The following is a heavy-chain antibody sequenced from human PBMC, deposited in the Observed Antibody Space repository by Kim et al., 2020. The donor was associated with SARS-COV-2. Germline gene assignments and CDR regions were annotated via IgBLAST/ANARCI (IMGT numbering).Heavy chain of an antibody. V-gene: IGHV3-74*01. CDR3: ARVRVVVAATRRAFDI. CDR2: INSDGSST. CDR1: GFNFSSYW. J-gene: IGHJ3*02. Sequence: GGSLRLSCAASGFNFSSYWMHWVRQAPGKGLVWVSRINSDGSSTSHADSVKGRFTISRDNAKNTLYLQMNSLRAEDTAVYYCARVRVVVAATRRAFDIWGQGTMVTVSS. D-gene: IGHD2-15*01.